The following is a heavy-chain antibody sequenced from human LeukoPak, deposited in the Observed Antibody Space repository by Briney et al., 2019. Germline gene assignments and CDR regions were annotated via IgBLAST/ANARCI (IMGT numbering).Heavy chain of an antibody. CDR3: ARVVVVPAAMRGFFYYYGMDV. CDR2: IYDSGST. CDR1: GGSISSYY. J-gene: IGHJ6*02. V-gene: IGHV4-59*01. Sequence: PETLSLTCTVSGGSISSYYWSWIRQPPGKGLEWIGYIYDSGSTNYNPSLKSRVTISLDTSKNQFSLKLSSVTAADTAVYYCARVVVVPAAMRGFFYYYGMDVWGQGTTVTVSS. D-gene: IGHD2-2*01.